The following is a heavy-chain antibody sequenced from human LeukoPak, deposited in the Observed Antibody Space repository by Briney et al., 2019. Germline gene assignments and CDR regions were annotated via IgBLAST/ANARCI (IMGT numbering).Heavy chain of an antibody. CDR1: GYTFTSYD. CDR2: MNPNSGNT. J-gene: IGHJ4*02. D-gene: IGHD3-3*01. Sequence: ASVKVSCKASGYTFTSYDINWVRQATGQGLEWMGWMNPNSGNTGYAQKFQGRVTITRNTSMSTAYMELSSLRSEDTAVYYCATVSTIFGVVGENYFDYWGQGTLVTVSS. CDR3: ATVSTIFGVVGENYFDY. V-gene: IGHV1-8*03.